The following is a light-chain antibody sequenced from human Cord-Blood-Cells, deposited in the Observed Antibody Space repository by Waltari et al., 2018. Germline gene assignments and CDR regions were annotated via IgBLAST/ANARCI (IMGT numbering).Light chain of an antibody. Sequence: QSALTQPRSVSGSPGQSVTISCTGPNSAVGGYNYVSWYQQHPGKAPKLMIYDVSKRPSGVPDRFSGSKSGNTASLTISGLQAEDEADYYCCSYAGSYTWVFGGGTKLTVL. CDR1: NSAVGGYNY. CDR2: DVS. J-gene: IGLJ3*02. CDR3: CSYAGSYTWV. V-gene: IGLV2-11*01.